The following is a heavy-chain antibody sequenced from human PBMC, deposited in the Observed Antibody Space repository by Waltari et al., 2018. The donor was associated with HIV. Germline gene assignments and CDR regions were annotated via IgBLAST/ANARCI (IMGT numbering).Heavy chain of an antibody. J-gene: IGHJ1*01. CDR1: GGSISSSTYY. Sequence: QLQLQESGPGLVKPSETLSLTCTVSGGSISSSTYYWGWIRQPPGKGLEWIGSIYYSGSTYYNPSLKSRVTISVDTSKNQFSLKLSSVTAADTAVYYCASLFRATTMNPFQHWGQGTQVTVSS. V-gene: IGHV4-39*01. CDR3: ASLFRATTMNPFQH. CDR2: IYYSGST. D-gene: IGHD3-22*01.